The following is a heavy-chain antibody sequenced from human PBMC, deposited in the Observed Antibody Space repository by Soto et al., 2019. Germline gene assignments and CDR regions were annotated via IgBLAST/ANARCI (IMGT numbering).Heavy chain of an antibody. CDR1: GGSISSGGYY. Sequence: PSETLSLTCTVSGGSISSGGYYWSWIRQHPGKGLEWIGYIYYSGSTYYNPSLKSRVTISVDTSKNQFSLKLSSVTSADTAVYYCARDRNYGDYATDPWGQGTLVTVSS. J-gene: IGHJ5*02. V-gene: IGHV4-31*03. CDR3: ARDRNYGDYATDP. D-gene: IGHD4-17*01. CDR2: IYYSGST.